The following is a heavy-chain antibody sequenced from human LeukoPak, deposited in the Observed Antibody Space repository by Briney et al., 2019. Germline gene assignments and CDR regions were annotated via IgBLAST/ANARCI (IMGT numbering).Heavy chain of an antibody. Sequence: GGSLRLSCAASGFTVSSNYMSWVRQAPGKGLEWVSVIYSGGSTYYADSVKGRFTISRDNSKNTLYLQMNSLRAEDTAVYYCARVRVTMVRGVIRSRYYYYMDVWGKGTTVTISS. CDR3: ARVRVTMVRGVIRSRYYYYMDV. CDR1: GFTVSSNY. D-gene: IGHD3-10*01. V-gene: IGHV3-53*01. CDR2: IYSGGST. J-gene: IGHJ6*03.